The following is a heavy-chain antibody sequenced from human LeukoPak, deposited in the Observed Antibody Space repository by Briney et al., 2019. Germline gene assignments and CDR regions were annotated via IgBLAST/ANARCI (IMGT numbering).Heavy chain of an antibody. CDR1: GFTFSSYW. V-gene: IGHV3-74*01. CDR3: ARDGPAADWDLDY. Sequence: GGSLRLCCAASGFTFSSYWMHWVRQVPGKKLMWVSQIKTDGSSTIYADSVKGRFTVSRDNAKNTLYLQIHSLRVEDTAIYYCARDGPAADWDLDYWGQGTLVTVSS. D-gene: IGHD3-9*01. CDR2: IKTDGSST. J-gene: IGHJ4*02.